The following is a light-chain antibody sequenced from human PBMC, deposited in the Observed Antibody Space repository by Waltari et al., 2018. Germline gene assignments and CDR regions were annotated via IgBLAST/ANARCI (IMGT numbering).Light chain of an antibody. CDR1: SSDIGVYDY. CDR3: SSYTSSGIYV. J-gene: IGLJ1*01. Sequence: QSALTQPASVSGSPGQSITISCPGRSSDIGVYDYFSWYQHYPGKAPKLIIYDVNSRPSGVSYRFSGSKSGNTASLTISGLQAEDETDYYCSSYTSSGIYVFGTGTKVTVL. V-gene: IGLV2-14*03. CDR2: DVN.